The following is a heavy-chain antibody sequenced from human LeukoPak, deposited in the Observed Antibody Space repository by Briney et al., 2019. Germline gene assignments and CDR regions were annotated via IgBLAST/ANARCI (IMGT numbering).Heavy chain of an antibody. J-gene: IGHJ4*02. CDR3: AKDGSWSCTD. CDR1: GFTFSSSA. Sequence: GGSLRLSCGASGFTFSSSAIHWVRQGPGKGLEWVAYIAHHGNNKYYADSVKGRFTISRDNSKGSLYLQMNSLRADDTAVYYCAKDGSWSCTDWGQGTLVRVSS. V-gene: IGHV3-30*02. CDR2: IAHHGNNK. D-gene: IGHD2-8*02.